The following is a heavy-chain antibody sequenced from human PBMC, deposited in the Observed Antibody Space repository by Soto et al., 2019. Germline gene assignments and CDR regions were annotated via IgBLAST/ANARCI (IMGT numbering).Heavy chain of an antibody. V-gene: IGHV4-34*01. D-gene: IGHD2-2*01. CDR2: INHSEST. J-gene: IGHJ4*02. CDR3: ARIEPADLGAYYFAF. Sequence: SETLSLTCAVYGGSFTGYYWTWIRQPPGKGLEWIGEINHSESTNYNPSLRSRVTLSVDRSKNQFSLTLSSVTAADTAVYYCARIEPADLGAYYFAFWGQGTLVTVSS. CDR1: GGSFTGYY.